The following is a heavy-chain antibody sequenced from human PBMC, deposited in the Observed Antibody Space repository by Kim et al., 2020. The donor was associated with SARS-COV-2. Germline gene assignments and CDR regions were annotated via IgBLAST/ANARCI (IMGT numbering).Heavy chain of an antibody. V-gene: IGHV4-4*07. D-gene: IGHD2-2*01. CDR2: IFTSGST. CDR3: ARVVVPAVSGAFDI. CDR1: GGSISSYH. Sequence: SETLSLTCTVSGGSISSYHWSWIRQPAGKGLEWIGRIFTSGSTDYNPSLKSRVTVSVDTSKNQLSLKLRSVTAADTAIYYCARVVVPAVSGAFDIWGQGTMVTVSS. J-gene: IGHJ3*02.